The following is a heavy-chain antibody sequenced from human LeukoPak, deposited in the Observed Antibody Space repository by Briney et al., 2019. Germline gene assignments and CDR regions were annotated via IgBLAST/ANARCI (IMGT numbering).Heavy chain of an antibody. CDR2: ISHAGGA. CDR1: GFAVNTKD. V-gene: IGHV3-66*01. Sequence: PGGSLRLSCAASGFAVNTKDMSWVRQAPGKGLEWVSLISHAGGAYYADSVKGRFTISRDESKDTLSLQMNSLRAEDTAVYYCARGLRFGGFWAHFGCWGLGTLVTVSS. D-gene: IGHD3-16*01. CDR3: ARGLRFGGFWAHFGC. J-gene: IGHJ4*02.